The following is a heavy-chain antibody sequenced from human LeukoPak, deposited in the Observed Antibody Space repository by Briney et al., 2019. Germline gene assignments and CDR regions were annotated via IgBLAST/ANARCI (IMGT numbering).Heavy chain of an antibody. V-gene: IGHV3-23*01. CDR3: AKSSRGDSYGVFDP. Sequence: PGGSLRLSCAAAGFTFNNYAMSWVRQAPGRGLEWVSAVSGSGGSTYYTDSVKGRFTISRDNSKNTLYLQMNSVRAADTAVYYCAKSSRGDSYGVFDPWGQGTLVTVSS. CDR2: VSGSGGST. D-gene: IGHD5-18*01. J-gene: IGHJ5*02. CDR1: GFTFNNYA.